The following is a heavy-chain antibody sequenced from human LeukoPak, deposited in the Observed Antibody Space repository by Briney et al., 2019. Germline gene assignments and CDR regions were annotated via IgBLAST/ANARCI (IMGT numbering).Heavy chain of an antibody. CDR1: GYTFTSYD. V-gene: IGHV1-8*01. J-gene: IGHJ4*02. CDR2: MNPNSGNT. D-gene: IGHD5-12*01. CDR3: ARGRTITSFDY. Sequence: GESLKISCKASGYTFTSYDINWVRQATGQGLEWMGWMNPNSGNTGYAQKFQGRVTMTKNTSISTAYMELSSLRSEDTAVYYCARGRTITSFDYWGQGTLVTVSS.